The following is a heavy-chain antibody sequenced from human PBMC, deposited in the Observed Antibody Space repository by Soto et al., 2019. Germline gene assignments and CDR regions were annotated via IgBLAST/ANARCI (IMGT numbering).Heavy chain of an antibody. Sequence: QVQLVQSGAEAKKPGSSVKVSCKASGGTFRSDTISWVRQAPGQGLEWMGVIVPIFGSTKYAQNIQGRVTITADATTSTAYMELRSLGSEDTAVYYCARKTGSSTIHTTDCYCGMDVWGQATTVTVSS. J-gene: IGHJ6*02. CDR2: IVPIFGST. CDR1: GGTFRSDT. V-gene: IGHV1-69*12. CDR3: ARKTGSSTIHTTDCYCGMDV. D-gene: IGHD2-2*01.